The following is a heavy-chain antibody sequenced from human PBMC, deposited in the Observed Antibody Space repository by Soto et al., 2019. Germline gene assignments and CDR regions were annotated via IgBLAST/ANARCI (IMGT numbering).Heavy chain of an antibody. J-gene: IGHJ4*02. CDR1: GFTFSSYA. Sequence: QVQLVESGGGVVQPGRSLRLSCAASGFTFSSYAMHWVRQAPGKGLEWVAVISYDGSNKYYADSVKGRFTISRDNSKNTLYLQMNSLRAEDTAVYYCARAVGSLGVVVTALEFDYWGQGTLVTVSS. D-gene: IGHD2-21*02. V-gene: IGHV3-30-3*01. CDR2: ISYDGSNK. CDR3: ARAVGSLGVVVTALEFDY.